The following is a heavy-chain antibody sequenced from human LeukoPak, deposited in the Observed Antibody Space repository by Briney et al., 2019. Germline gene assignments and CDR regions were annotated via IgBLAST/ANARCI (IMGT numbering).Heavy chain of an antibody. D-gene: IGHD1/OR15-1a*01. V-gene: IGHV3-7*01. J-gene: IGHJ4*02. CDR3: ARNKRGDY. Sequence: GGSLRLSCAASGFTFSYYWMSWVRQVPGKGLEWVANINQDGSGEDYVDSVKGRFTISRDNAKNSVYLQMNSLRAEDRAIYYCARNKRGDYWGQGALVTVSS. CDR2: INQDGSGE. CDR1: GFTFSYYW.